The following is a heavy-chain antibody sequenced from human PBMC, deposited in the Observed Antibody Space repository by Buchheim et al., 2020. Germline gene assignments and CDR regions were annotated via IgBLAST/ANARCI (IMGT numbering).Heavy chain of an antibody. CDR2: IRKKTNDYTT. D-gene: IGHD6-6*01. CDR1: GFTFSDHY. Sequence: EVQLVESGGGLVQPGGSLRLSCAASGFTFSDHYMDWVRQAPGKGLEWVGRIRKKTNDYTTEYAASVTGRLTISRDDSKNLLYLQMNSMKTENTAVYSCDKELGQRNYYFYHGMDVWGQGTT. CDR3: DKELGQRNYYFYHGMDV. J-gene: IGHJ6*02. V-gene: IGHV3-72*01.